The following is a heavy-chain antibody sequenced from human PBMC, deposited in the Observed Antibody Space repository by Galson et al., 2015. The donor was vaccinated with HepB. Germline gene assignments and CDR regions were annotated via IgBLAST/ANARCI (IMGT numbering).Heavy chain of an antibody. J-gene: IGHJ4*02. Sequence: SLRLSCAASGFTFSSYAMHWVRQAPGKGLEWVAVISYDGSNKYYADSVKGRFTVSRDNSKNTLYLQMNSLRAEDTAVYYCARDIVGQLPGDYWGQGTLVTVSS. D-gene: IGHD3-22*01. V-gene: IGHV3-30-3*01. CDR1: GFTFSSYA. CDR2: ISYDGSNK. CDR3: ARDIVGQLPGDY.